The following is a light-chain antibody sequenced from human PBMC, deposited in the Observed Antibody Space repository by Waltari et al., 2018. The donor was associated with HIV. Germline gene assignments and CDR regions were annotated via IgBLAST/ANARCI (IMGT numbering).Light chain of an antibody. CDR3: CSYAGSDTLV. Sequence: QSALTQPASVSGSPGPSITISCTGTNSDAGNYNLVSWYRQHPDKAPKPLIFEVTRRPSGVSDRFSGSKSGNTASLTISGLQAEDEADYYCCSYAGSDTLVFGGGTKLTVL. CDR2: EVT. CDR1: NSDAGNYNL. J-gene: IGLJ3*02. V-gene: IGLV2-23*02.